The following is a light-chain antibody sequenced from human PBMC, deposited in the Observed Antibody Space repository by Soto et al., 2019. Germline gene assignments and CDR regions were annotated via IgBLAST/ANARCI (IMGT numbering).Light chain of an antibody. CDR3: QHYNNWLGT. J-gene: IGKJ4*01. V-gene: IGKV1-9*01. Sequence: ILLTQSPSSLSASVGDRVTITCRASQGIDTSLAWYQQKPGKAPKLLIYAPSNFQSGVPSRFSGSGSGTEFTLTISSLQSEDFAVYYCQHYNNWLGTFGGGTKVDIK. CDR1: QGIDTS. CDR2: APS.